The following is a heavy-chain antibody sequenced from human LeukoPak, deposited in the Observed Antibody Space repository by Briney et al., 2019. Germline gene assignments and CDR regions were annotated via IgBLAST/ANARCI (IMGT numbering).Heavy chain of an antibody. Sequence: SETLSLTCAVYGGSFSGYYWSWIRQPPGEGLEWIGEINHSGSTNYNPSLKSRVTISVDTSKNQFSLKLSSVTAADTAVYYCARGTGTTMGIDYWGQGTLVTVSS. CDR3: ARGTGTTMGIDY. CDR2: INHSGST. V-gene: IGHV4-34*01. D-gene: IGHD1-1*01. CDR1: GGSFSGYY. J-gene: IGHJ4*02.